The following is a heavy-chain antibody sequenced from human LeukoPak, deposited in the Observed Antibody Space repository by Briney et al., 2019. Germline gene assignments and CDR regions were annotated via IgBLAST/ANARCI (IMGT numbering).Heavy chain of an antibody. CDR3: ARLTRDGYTTF. CDR2: IYKGST. Sequence: PSETLSLTCTISGGSISTYHWSWIRQPPEKGLEWIGYIYKGSTNYNPSLKIRVTISVVTSKNQFSLKLRSVTAADTAVYYCARLTRDGYTTFWGQGTLVTVSS. D-gene: IGHD5-24*01. V-gene: IGHV4-59*01. CDR1: GGSISTYH. J-gene: IGHJ4*02.